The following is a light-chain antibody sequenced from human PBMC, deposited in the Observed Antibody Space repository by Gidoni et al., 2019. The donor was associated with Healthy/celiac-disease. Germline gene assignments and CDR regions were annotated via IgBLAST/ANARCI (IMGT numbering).Light chain of an antibody. CDR3: QQYDNLPLFT. CDR2: DAS. V-gene: IGKV1-33*01. CDR1: QDISNY. J-gene: IGKJ3*01. Sequence: DIQMTQSPSSLSASVGDRVNITCQASQDISNYLNWYQQKPGKAPKLLIYDASNLETGVPSRFSGSGSGTDFTFTISSMQHEDIATYYCQQYDNLPLFTFGPGTKVDIK.